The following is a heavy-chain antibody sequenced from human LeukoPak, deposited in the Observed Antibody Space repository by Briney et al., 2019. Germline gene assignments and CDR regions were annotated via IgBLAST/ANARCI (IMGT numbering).Heavy chain of an antibody. CDR2: IKQDGSEK. CDR1: GFPFSSYW. V-gene: IGHV3-7*01. CDR3: AKDNIPYCGGDCYSAGFDY. Sequence: GGSLRLSGAASGFPFSSYWMSWVRQAPGKGLEWVANIKQDGSEKYYVDSVKGRFTISRDNAKNSLYLQMNSLRAEDTAVYYCAKDNIPYCGGDCYSAGFDYWGQGTLVTVSS. J-gene: IGHJ4*02. D-gene: IGHD2-21*02.